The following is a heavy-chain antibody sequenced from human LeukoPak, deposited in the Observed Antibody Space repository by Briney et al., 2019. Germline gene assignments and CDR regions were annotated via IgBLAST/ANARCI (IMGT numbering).Heavy chain of an antibody. D-gene: IGHD3-22*01. CDR2: IYYSGST. V-gene: IGHV4-59*12. CDR1: GGSISIYY. J-gene: IGHJ4*02. Sequence: PSETLSLTCTVSGGSISIYYWSWIRQPPGKGLEWIGYIYYSGSTNYNPSLKSRVTISVDTSKNQFSLKLSSVTAADTAVYYCARAAYYYDSSGSFDYWGQGTLVTVSS. CDR3: ARAAYYYDSSGSFDY.